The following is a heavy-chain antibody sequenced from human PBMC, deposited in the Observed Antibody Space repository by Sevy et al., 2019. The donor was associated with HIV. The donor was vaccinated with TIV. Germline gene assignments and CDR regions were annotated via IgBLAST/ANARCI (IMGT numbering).Heavy chain of an antibody. Sequence: SETLSLTCTASGGSLISPTFYWGWVPQPPGEKMAGIAAMHYGGNTYYNPSLKNRLARSMDTSKNQFSLKLTSLTAADAAVYHCVRDHHLRGRHWFDSWGLGALVTVSS. CDR1: GGSLISPTFY. J-gene: IGHJ5*01. D-gene: IGHD3-16*01. CDR3: VRDHHLRGRHWFDS. V-gene: IGHV4-39*02. CDR2: MHYGGNT.